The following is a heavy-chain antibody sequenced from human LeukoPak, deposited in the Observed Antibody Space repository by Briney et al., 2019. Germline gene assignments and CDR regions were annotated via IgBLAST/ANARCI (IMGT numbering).Heavy chain of an antibody. CDR3: ARAAVAGTGYFDY. D-gene: IGHD6-19*01. Sequence: SQTLSLTCAISGDSVSSNRGAWNWIRQSPSRGLEWLGRTYYRSKWYNDYAVSVKSRITINPDTSKNQFSLQLNSVTPEDTAVYYCARAAVAGTGYFDYWGQGTLVTVSS. J-gene: IGHJ4*02. CDR1: GDSVSSNRGA. CDR2: TYYRSKWYN. V-gene: IGHV6-1*01.